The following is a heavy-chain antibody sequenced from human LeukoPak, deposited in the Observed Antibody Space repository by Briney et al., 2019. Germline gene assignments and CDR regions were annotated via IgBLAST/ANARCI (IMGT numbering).Heavy chain of an antibody. CDR1: GFTFSDYY. Sequence: GGSLRLSCAASGFTFSDYYMSWIRQAPGKGLEWVSYISSSSSYTNYADSVKGRFTISRDNAQNSMYLQMNSLRVEDTAVYYCATWGDTTAEYFQRWGQGTLVTVSS. D-gene: IGHD2-21*02. CDR3: ATWGDTTAEYFQR. V-gene: IGHV3-11*06. J-gene: IGHJ1*01. CDR2: ISSSSSYT.